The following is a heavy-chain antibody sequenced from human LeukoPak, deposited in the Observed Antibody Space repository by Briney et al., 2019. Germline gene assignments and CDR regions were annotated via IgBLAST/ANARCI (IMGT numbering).Heavy chain of an antibody. Sequence: GGSLRLSGAASGFTFSSYWMSWVRQAPGKGLEWVANIKQDGSEKYYVDSVKGRLTISRDNAKNSLYLQMNSLRAEDTAVYYCARELSYSSGWFQYSDYWGQGTLVTVSS. D-gene: IGHD6-19*01. CDR1: GFTFSSYW. V-gene: IGHV3-7*01. CDR2: IKQDGSEK. J-gene: IGHJ4*02. CDR3: ARELSYSSGWFQYSDY.